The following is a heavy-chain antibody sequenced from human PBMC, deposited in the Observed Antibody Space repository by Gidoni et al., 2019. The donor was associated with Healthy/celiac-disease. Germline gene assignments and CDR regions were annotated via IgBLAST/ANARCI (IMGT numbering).Heavy chain of an antibody. V-gene: IGHV3-30*18. J-gene: IGHJ6*02. Sequence: SSYGMHWVRQAPGKGLEWVAVISYDGSNKYYADSVKGRFTISRDNSKNTLYLQMNSLRAEDTAVYYCAKDRDYDFWSGSIYYYGMDVWGQGTTVTVSS. CDR1: SSYG. CDR2: ISYDGSNK. CDR3: AKDRDYDFWSGSIYYYGMDV. D-gene: IGHD3-3*01.